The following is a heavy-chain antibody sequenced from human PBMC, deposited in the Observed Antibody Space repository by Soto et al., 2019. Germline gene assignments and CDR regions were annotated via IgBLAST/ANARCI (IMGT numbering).Heavy chain of an antibody. CDR3: ARHRYYYDSSTPNWFDP. Sequence: QLQLQESGPGLVKPSETLSLTCTVSGGSISSSSYYWGWIRQPPGKGLEWIGSIYYSGSTYYNPSLKIRVTISVDTSKNQFSLKLSSVTAADTAVYYCARHRYYYDSSTPNWFDPWGQGTLVTVSS. CDR2: IYYSGST. CDR1: GGSISSSSYY. V-gene: IGHV4-39*01. J-gene: IGHJ5*02. D-gene: IGHD3-22*01.